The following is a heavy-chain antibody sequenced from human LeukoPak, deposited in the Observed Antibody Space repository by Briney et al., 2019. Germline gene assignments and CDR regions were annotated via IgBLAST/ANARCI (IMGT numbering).Heavy chain of an antibody. CDR1: GYTFTSCD. CDR2: MNPNSGNT. D-gene: IGHD6-19*01. J-gene: IGHJ4*02. CDR3: TRGSSGRRDY. Sequence: ASVTVSCKASGYTFTSCDINWVRQATGQGLEWMGWMNPNSGNTGYGQSFQGRITMTRDISIGTAYMELSNLTSGDTAIYYCTRGSSGRRDYWGQGTLVTVSA. V-gene: IGHV1-8*01.